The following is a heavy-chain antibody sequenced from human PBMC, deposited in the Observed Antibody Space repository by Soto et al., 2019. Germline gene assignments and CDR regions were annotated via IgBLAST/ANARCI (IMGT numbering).Heavy chain of an antibody. V-gene: IGHV3-23*01. J-gene: IGHJ2*01. CDR1: GFTFITFA. Sequence: EVQLLESGGGLVQPGGSLRLSGAGPGFTFITFAMNGVLQAPGKALDWVSTISGGGDAPFFADSVRGRFPISRDNSKYTVTLQMNSLGVDDTAVYYCARKVPGSTSRPDYWYFDLWGRGTLVTVSS. CDR3: ARKVPGSTSRPDYWYFDL. D-gene: IGHD3-10*01. CDR2: ISGGGDAP.